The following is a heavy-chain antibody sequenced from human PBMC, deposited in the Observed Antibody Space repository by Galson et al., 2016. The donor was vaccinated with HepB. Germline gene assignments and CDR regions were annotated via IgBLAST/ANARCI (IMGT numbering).Heavy chain of an antibody. CDR1: GFTFNKYG. V-gene: IGHV3-30*18. D-gene: IGHD6-19*01. CDR3: AKAGSSGRSY. J-gene: IGHJ4*02. Sequence: SLRLSCAASGFTFNKYGMHWVRQAPGKGLEWVAADSVHGGRKFYADAVKGRFTISRDNSKNTLYLQLSSLRPEDTAIYYCAKAGSSGRSYWGQGTLVTVSS. CDR2: DSVHGGRK.